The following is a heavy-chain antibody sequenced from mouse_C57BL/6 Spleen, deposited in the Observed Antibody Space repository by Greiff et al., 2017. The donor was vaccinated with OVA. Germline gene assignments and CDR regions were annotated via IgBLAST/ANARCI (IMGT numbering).Heavy chain of an antibody. CDR1: GYTFTSYW. CDR3: ARDSNYVRYAMDY. J-gene: IGHJ4*01. Sequence: VQLQQPGAELVRPGTSVKLSCKASGYTFTSYWMHWVKQRPGQGLEWIGVIDPSDSYTNYNQKFKGKATLTVDTSSSTAYMQLSSLTSEDSAVYYCARDSNYVRYAMDYWGQGTAVTVSS. D-gene: IGHD2-5*01. CDR2: IDPSDSYT. V-gene: IGHV1-59*01.